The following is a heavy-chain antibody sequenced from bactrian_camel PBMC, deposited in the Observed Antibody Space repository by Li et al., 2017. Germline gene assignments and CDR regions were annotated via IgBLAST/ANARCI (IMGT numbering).Heavy chain of an antibody. Sequence: VQLVESGGESVQAGGSLRLSCAASGDVLRTYCMGWFRQPPGKEREGVATIYAGDSDTWYADSVKGRFTISQDTAQKSVFLEMNSLKPEDTAMYYCAADTGSNLGSWKDVLDYKYRGQGTQVTVS. CDR3: AADTGSNLGSWKDVLDYKY. CDR2: IYAGDSDT. D-gene: IGHD5*01. J-gene: IGHJ4*01. CDR1: GDVLRTYC. V-gene: IGHV3S44*01.